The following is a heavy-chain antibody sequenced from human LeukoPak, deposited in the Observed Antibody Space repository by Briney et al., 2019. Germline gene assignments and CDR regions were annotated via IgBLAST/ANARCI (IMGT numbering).Heavy chain of an antibody. CDR1: GFNVITNY. CDR2: VYSGGST. J-gene: IGHJ4*02. D-gene: IGHD6-19*01. CDR3: AKDGVSYSSGWYGDY. V-gene: IGHV3-53*05. Sequence: GGSLRLSCAVSGFNVITNYMNWVRQAPGKGLEWVSVVYSGGSTFYADSVKGRFTISRDNSKNTLYLQMNSLRAEDTAVYYCAKDGVSYSSGWYGDYWGQGTLVTVSS.